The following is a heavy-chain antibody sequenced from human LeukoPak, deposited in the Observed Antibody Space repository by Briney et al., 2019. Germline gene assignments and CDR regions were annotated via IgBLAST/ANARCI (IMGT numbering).Heavy chain of an antibody. J-gene: IGHJ4*02. CDR2: ISYDGSNK. CDR1: GFTFSSYA. CDR3: AKDFSVYNYDSRVLDY. V-gene: IGHV3-30*04. Sequence: GRSLRLSCAASGFTFSSYAMHWVRQAPGKGLEWVAVISYDGSNKYYADSVKGRFTISRDNSKNTLYLQMNSLRAEDTAVYYCAKDFSVYNYDSRVLDYWGQGTLVTVSS. D-gene: IGHD3-22*01.